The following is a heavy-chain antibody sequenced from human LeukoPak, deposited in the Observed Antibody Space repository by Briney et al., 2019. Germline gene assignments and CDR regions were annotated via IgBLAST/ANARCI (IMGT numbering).Heavy chain of an antibody. J-gene: IGHJ4*02. CDR1: GYTFTSYG. V-gene: IGHV1-18*01. Sequence: GASVKVSCKASGYTFTSYGISWVRQAPGQGLEWMGWISAYNGNTNYAQKLQGRVTMTTDTSTSTAYVELRSLRSDDTAVYYCARYYDSSGYPLSPDYWGQGTLVTVSS. D-gene: IGHD3-22*01. CDR3: ARYYDSSGYPLSPDY. CDR2: ISAYNGNT.